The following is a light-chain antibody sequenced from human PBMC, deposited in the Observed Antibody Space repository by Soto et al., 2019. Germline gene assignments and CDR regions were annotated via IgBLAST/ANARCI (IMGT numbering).Light chain of an antibody. CDR2: GAS. CDR3: QQYNTWPFT. CDR1: QSVVSN. J-gene: IGKJ3*01. V-gene: IGKV3-15*01. Sequence: EIVMTQSPATLSVSPGEWATLSCRASQSVVSNLACYQQKPGQAPRLLIYGASTRATVIPARFSGTGSGTELTLNTSSLKSEDFAVYYCQQYNTWPFTFGTGTKVDIK.